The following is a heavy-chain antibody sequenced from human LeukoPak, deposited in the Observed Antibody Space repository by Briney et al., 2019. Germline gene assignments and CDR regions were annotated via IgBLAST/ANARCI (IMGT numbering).Heavy chain of an antibody. J-gene: IGHJ4*02. Sequence: SETLSLTCTVSGGSISSSSYYWSWIRQPPGKGLEWIGYIYYSGSTNYNPSLKSRVTISVDTSKNQFSLKLSSVTAADTAVYYCARQGSSWYSKFSGVFDYWGQGTLVTVSS. D-gene: IGHD6-13*01. CDR3: ARQGSSWYSKFSGVFDY. CDR1: GGSISSSSYY. V-gene: IGHV4-61*05. CDR2: IYYSGST.